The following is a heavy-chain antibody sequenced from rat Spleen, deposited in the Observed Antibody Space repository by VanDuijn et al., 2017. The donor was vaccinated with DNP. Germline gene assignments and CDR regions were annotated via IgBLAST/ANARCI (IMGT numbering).Heavy chain of an antibody. V-gene: IGHV3-1*01. Sequence: EVQLQASGPGLVKPSQSLSLTCSVTGYSITSNFWGWIRKFPGNKMEWIGHISYRGSTSYHPSLKSRISITRDTSKNQFFLQLNSVTTEDTATYYCTRYLYHGYTYDVFDYWGQGVMVTVSS. CDR1: GYSITSNF. CDR3: TRYLYHGYTYDVFDY. D-gene: IGHD1-9*01. J-gene: IGHJ2*01. CDR2: ISYRGST.